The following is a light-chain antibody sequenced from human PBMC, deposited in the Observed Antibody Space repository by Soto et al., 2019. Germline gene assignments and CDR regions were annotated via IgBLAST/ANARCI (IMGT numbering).Light chain of an antibody. V-gene: IGLV2-14*03. Sequence: HSVLPKPASLTGSPGQSITISCTGTSSDVGGYNYVSWYQHHPGKAPKLLIYDVSNRPSGISNRFSGSKSDNTASLTISGLQPEDEADYYCSSYTTSNTRQIVFGTGTKVTVL. CDR1: SSDVGGYNY. CDR3: SSYTTSNTRQIV. J-gene: IGLJ1*01. CDR2: DVS.